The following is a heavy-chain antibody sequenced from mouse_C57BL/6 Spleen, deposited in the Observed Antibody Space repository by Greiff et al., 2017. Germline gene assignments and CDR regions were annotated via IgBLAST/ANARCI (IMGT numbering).Heavy chain of an antibody. V-gene: IGHV1-54*01. J-gene: IGHJ3*01. Sequence: VQLQQSGAELVRPGTSVKVSCKASGYSFTNYLIDWVKQRPGQGLEWIGVINPGSGGTNYNEKFKGKATLTVDKYSSTAYLQLSSLASEDSAVYFYATSYYGGDAWFAYWGQGTLVTVSA. CDR2: INPGSGGT. CDR1: GYSFTNYL. CDR3: ATSYYGGDAWFAY. D-gene: IGHD1-1*02.